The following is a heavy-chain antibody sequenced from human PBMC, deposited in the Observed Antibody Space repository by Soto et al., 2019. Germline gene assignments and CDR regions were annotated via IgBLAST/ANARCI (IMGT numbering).Heavy chain of an antibody. D-gene: IGHD3-22*01. J-gene: IGHJ4*02. CDR3: AKVFYYYDSSGYYYFDY. CDR1: GFTFRSYA. Sequence: PXGSLKLSCAAAGFTFRSYAVSWVRQAPGKGPEWISSISGSGSTIYYADSVKGRFTISRDNSKNTLYLQMSSLRAEDTAVYYCAKVFYYYDSSGYYYFDYWGQGNLVTVSS. V-gene: IGHV3-23*01. CDR2: ISGSGSTI.